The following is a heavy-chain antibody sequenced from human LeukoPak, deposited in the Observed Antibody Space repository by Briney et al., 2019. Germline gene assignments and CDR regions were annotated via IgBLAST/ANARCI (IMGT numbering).Heavy chain of an antibody. CDR3: ATQTTVTTDYYYYMDV. V-gene: IGHV1-69*13. D-gene: IGHD4-17*01. J-gene: IGHJ6*03. CDR1: GGTFSSYA. Sequence: GASVKVSCKASGGTFSSYAISWVRQAPGQGLEWMGGIIPIFGTANYAQKFQGRVTITADESTSTAYMELSRLRSDDTAVYYCATQTTVTTDYYYYMDVWGKGTTVTVSS. CDR2: IIPIFGTA.